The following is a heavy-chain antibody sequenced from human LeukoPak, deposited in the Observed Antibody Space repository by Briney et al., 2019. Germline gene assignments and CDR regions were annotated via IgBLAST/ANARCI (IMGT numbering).Heavy chain of an antibody. CDR1: GYTFTSYG. CDR3: ASRRNCGGDCYPYFDY. Sequence: ASVKVSRKASGYTFTSYGISWVRQAPGQGLEWMGWISAYNGNTNYAQKLQGRVTMTTDTSTSTAYMELRGLRSDDTAVYYCASRRNCGGDCYPYFDYWGQGTLVTVSS. V-gene: IGHV1-18*01. D-gene: IGHD2-21*02. J-gene: IGHJ4*02. CDR2: ISAYNGNT.